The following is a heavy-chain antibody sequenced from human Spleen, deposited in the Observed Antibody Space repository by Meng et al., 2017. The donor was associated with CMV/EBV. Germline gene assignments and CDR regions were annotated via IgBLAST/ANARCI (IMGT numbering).Heavy chain of an antibody. V-gene: IGHV1-3*01. Sequence: QVQSVQSGSELEKPGASVKISCEAAGYDFTTYSIHWVRQAPGQGLEWMGWINAGNGHTKYSQKFQGRVTITRDTSASTAYMDLDSLRFEDTAVYYCARDHDYIDYFDYWGQGALVTVSS. D-gene: IGHD4-11*01. CDR3: ARDHDYIDYFDY. CDR1: GYDFTTYS. J-gene: IGHJ4*02. CDR2: INAGNGHT.